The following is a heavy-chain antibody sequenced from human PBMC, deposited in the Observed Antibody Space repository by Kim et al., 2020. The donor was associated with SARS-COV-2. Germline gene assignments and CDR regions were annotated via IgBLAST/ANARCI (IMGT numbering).Heavy chain of an antibody. CDR3: AKGAGEYSSSWHTSY. V-gene: IGHV3-30*18. J-gene: IGHJ4*02. CDR1: GFTFSSYG. D-gene: IGHD6-13*01. Sequence: GGSLRLSCAASGFTFSSYGMHWVRQAPGKGLEWVAVISYDGSNKYYADSVKGRFTISRDNSKNTLYLQMNSLRAEDTAVYYCAKGAGEYSSSWHTSYWGQGTLVTVSS. CDR2: ISYDGSNK.